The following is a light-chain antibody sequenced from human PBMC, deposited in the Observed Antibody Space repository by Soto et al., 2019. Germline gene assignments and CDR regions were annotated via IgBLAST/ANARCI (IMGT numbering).Light chain of an antibody. V-gene: IGLV2-14*01. Sequence: SALPQPASVSGSPWPSITNSCTGTSSDVGGYNYVSWYQQHPGKAPKLMIYDVSNRPSGVSNRFSGSKSGNTASLTISGLQAEDEADYYCSSYTSSSTPVFGTGTKVTVL. CDR2: DVS. J-gene: IGLJ1*01. CDR3: SSYTSSSTPV. CDR1: SSDVGGYNY.